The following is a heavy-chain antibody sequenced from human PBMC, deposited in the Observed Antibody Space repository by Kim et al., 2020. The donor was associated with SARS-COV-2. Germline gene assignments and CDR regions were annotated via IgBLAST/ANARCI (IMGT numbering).Heavy chain of an antibody. J-gene: IGHJ6*02. CDR1: GFTFSSYS. Sequence: GGSLRLSCAASGFTFSSYSMNWVRQAPGKGLEWVSSISSSSSYIYYADSVKGRFTISRDNAKNSLYLQMNSLRAEDTAVYYCARDSPPNYYDSSGYYYGGSSSYGMDVWGQGTTVTVSS. V-gene: IGHV3-21*01. CDR3: ARDSPPNYYDSSGYYYGGSSSYGMDV. D-gene: IGHD3-22*01. CDR2: ISSSSSYI.